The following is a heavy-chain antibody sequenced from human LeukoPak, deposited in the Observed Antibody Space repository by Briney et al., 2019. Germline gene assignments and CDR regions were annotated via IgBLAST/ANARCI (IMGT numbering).Heavy chain of an antibody. CDR1: GFTFSSYG. J-gene: IGHJ4*02. V-gene: IGHV3-30*18. Sequence: GRSLRLSCAASGFTFSSYGMHWVRQAPGKGLEWVAVISYDGSNKYYADSVKGRFTISRDNSKNTLYLQMNSLRAEDTAVYYCAKDRRGDLYSSGWSVFDCWGQGTLVTVSS. CDR3: AKDRRGDLYSSGWSVFDC. CDR2: ISYDGSNK. D-gene: IGHD6-19*01.